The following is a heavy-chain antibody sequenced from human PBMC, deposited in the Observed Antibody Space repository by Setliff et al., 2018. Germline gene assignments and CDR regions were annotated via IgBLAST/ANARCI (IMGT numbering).Heavy chain of an antibody. Sequence: PSETLSLTCTVSGYSISSGYYWGWIRQPAGKGLEWVGRLHTSGSTNYNPSLKSRVTISVDTSKNQFSLKLSSVTAADTAVYYCARDNTIVGATDYWGQGALVTVSS. J-gene: IGHJ4*02. CDR1: GYSISSGYY. V-gene: IGHV4-61*02. CDR3: ARDNTIVGATDY. CDR2: LHTSGST. D-gene: IGHD1-26*01.